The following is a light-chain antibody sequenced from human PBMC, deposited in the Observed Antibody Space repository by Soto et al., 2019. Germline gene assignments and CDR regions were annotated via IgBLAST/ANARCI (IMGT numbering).Light chain of an antibody. J-gene: IGKJ4*01. CDR2: GAS. CDR3: QQCGSSPLT. V-gene: IGKV3-20*01. Sequence: EIELTQSQGTLSLSPGERATLSCRASQSVSSSYLAWYQQKPGQAPRLLIYGASSRATGIPDRFSGSGSGTDFTLTITRLEPEDFAVYYCQQCGSSPLTFGGGTKVEIK. CDR1: QSVSSSY.